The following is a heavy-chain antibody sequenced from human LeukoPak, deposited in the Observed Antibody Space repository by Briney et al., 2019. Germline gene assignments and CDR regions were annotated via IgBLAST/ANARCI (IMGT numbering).Heavy chain of an antibody. V-gene: IGHV4-59*01. CDR2: IYYSGST. CDR3: ARGDFCSKSNCYLRPMDV. CDR1: GGSISDYY. J-gene: IGHJ6*03. Sequence: SETLSLTCSVSGGSISDYYWNWIRQPPGKGLEWIGYIYYSGSTTYNPSLKRRVTMSVDTAKNQFSLKVRSVTAADTAVYYCARGDFCSKSNCYLRPMDVWGKGTTVTVSS. D-gene: IGHD3-3*01.